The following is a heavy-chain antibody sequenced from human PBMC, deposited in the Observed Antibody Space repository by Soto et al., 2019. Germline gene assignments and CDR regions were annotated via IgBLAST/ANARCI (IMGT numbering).Heavy chain of an antibody. J-gene: IGHJ3*02. CDR3: AKEIHGDYVYRRTAFDI. CDR1: GFTFSSYA. D-gene: IGHD4-17*01. Sequence: EVQLLESGGGLVQPGGSLRLSCAASGFTFSSYAMSWVRQAPGKGLEWVSAISGSGGSTYYADSVKGRFTISRDNSKNTLYLQMNSLRDEDTAVYYCAKEIHGDYVYRRTAFDIWGQGTMVTVSS. V-gene: IGHV3-23*01. CDR2: ISGSGGST.